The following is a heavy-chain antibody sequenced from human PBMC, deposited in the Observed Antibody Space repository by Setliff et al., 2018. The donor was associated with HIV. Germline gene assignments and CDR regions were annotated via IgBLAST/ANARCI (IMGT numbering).Heavy chain of an antibody. D-gene: IGHD3-3*01. Sequence: LSLTCAVSGYSISTAYYWGWIRQPPGKGLEWIGSVYHSGTTYYNPSLKSRVTISVDMPNNQFSLKVTSVTAADTAVYYCMRGRSITIFGVAYFDFWGQGTQVTVSS. CDR1: GYSISTAYY. V-gene: IGHV4-38-2*01. CDR3: MRGRSITIFGVAYFDF. J-gene: IGHJ4*02. CDR2: VYHSGTT.